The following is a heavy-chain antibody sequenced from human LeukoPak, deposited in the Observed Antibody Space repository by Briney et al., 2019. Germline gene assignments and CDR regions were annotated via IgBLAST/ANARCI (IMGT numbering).Heavy chain of an antibody. V-gene: IGHV7-4-1*02. CDR2: INTNTGNP. CDR3: ARGEDVDTAMTHCDY. Sequence: ASVKVSCKASGYTFTSYAMNWVRQAPGQGLEWMGWINTNTGNPTYAQGLTGRFVFSLDTSVSTAYLQISSLKAEDTAVYYCARGEDVDTAMTHCDYWGQGTLVTVSS. CDR1: GYTFTSYA. J-gene: IGHJ4*02. D-gene: IGHD5-18*01.